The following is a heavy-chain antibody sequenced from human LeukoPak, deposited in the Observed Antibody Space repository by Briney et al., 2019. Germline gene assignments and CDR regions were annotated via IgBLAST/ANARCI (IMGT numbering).Heavy chain of an antibody. CDR2: ISSSSSYI. V-gene: IGHV3-21*01. CDR3: ARDLSRGKPHAFDI. J-gene: IGHJ3*02. D-gene: IGHD1-14*01. CDR1: GFTFSSYS. Sequence: GGSLRLSCAASGFTFSSYSMNWVRQAPGKGLEWVSSISSSSSYIYYADSVKGRFTISRDNAKKSRYLQMNGLRAEDTAVYYCARDLSRGKPHAFDIWGQGTMVTVSS.